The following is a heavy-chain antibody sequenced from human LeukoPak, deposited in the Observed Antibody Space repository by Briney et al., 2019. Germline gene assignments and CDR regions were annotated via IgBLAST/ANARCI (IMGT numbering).Heavy chain of an antibody. CDR2: IYYSGST. CDR1: GGSISSSSHY. CDR3: ARDGRGLGFYYYYMDV. J-gene: IGHJ6*03. V-gene: IGHV4-39*07. Sequence: SETLSLTCTVSGGSISSSSHYWAWIRQSPGTGLEWIGSIYYSGSTYYNPSLKSRVTISVDTSKNQFSLKLSSVTAADTAVYYCARDGRGLGFYYYYMDVWGKGTTVTVSS.